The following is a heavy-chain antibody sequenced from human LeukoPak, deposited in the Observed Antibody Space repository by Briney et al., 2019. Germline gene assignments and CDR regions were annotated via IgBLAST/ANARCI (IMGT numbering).Heavy chain of an antibody. CDR2: ISSTVNT. J-gene: IGHJ6*03. CDR3: ARVPPSYSDSSKIYYYYYVDV. Sequence: SETLSLACTVSGDSITNCCWGWIRQPAGRGLDWIGRISSTVNTAYSPSLQSRVTMSVDTSKNQFSLKLNSVTAADTAVYYCARVPPSYSDSSKIYYYYYVDVWGKGTPVTVSS. CDR1: GDSITNCC. V-gene: IGHV4-4*07. D-gene: IGHD1-26*01.